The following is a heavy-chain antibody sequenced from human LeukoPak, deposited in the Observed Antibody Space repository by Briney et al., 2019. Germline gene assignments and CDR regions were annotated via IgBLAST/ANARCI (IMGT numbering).Heavy chain of an antibody. V-gene: IGHV3-21*01. J-gene: IGHJ4*02. CDR1: GFTFSDST. D-gene: IGHD3-3*01. CDR3: ARGYSPYYDFWSGYHFDY. Sequence: GGSLRLSCAGSGFTFSDSTMIWVRQAPGKGLEWVSSISDRSSYIYYADLVKGRFTISRDNAKNSLYLQMDSLRAEDTAVYYCARGYSPYYDFWSGYHFDYWGQGTLVTVSS. CDR2: ISDRSSYI.